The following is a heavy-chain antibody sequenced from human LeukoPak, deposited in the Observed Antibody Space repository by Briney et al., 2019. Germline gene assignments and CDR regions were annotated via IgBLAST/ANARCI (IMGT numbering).Heavy chain of an antibody. J-gene: IGHJ5*02. CDR1: GGSFSDYY. D-gene: IGHD2-8*01. Sequence: SETLSLTCAVYGGSFSDYYWNWIRQPPGKGLEWIGEINQSGSTNYNPSLKSRVTLSVDTSNNQFSLKLSSVTAADTAVYYCARRPGYCPNGVCYKRNWFDPWGQGTLVTVSS. V-gene: IGHV4-34*01. CDR3: ARRPGYCPNGVCYKRNWFDP. CDR2: INQSGST.